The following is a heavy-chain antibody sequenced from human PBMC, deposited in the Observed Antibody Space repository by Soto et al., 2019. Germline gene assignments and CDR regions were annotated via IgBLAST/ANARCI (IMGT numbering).Heavy chain of an antibody. CDR2: ISSGSSYI. V-gene: IGHV3-21*01. Sequence: PWGSLGICCASSGFIFTGYNMNWVGQAPGKGLEWVSSISSGSSYIYYADSVKGRFTISRDNAKNSLYLQMNTLRAEDTALYYCARRRAAAGTLTFDYWGQGTRVTVSS. CDR1: GFIFTGYN. J-gene: IGHJ4*02. D-gene: IGHD6-13*01. CDR3: ARRRAAAGTLTFDY.